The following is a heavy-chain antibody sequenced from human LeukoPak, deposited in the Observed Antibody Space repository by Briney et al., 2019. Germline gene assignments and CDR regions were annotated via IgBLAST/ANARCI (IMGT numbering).Heavy chain of an antibody. D-gene: IGHD3-9*01. J-gene: IGHJ4*02. Sequence: ASVKVSCKASGYTFTSYGLVWVRQAPGQGLEWMGWINGYNGNTKYEDKFQGRVTVTTDTSTSTVYMEMRSLRSDDTAVYYCARLHDSLIGYRLGKKAYFDYWGQGTLVTVSS. CDR1: GYTFTSYG. V-gene: IGHV1-18*01. CDR3: ARLHDSLIGYRLGKKAYFDY. CDR2: INGYNGNT.